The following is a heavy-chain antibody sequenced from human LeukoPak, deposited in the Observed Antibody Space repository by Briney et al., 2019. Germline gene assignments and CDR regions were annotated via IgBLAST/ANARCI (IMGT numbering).Heavy chain of an antibody. V-gene: IGHV1-8*01. CDR1: GYTFTSYD. CDR2: MNPNSGNT. J-gene: IGHJ4*02. Sequence: ASVKVSCKASGYTFTSYDINWVRQATGQGLEWMGWMNPNSGNTGYAQKFQGRVTMTRNTSISTAYMELSSLRSEDTAVYYCARGMGATIQYYFDYWGQGTLVTVSS. D-gene: IGHD5-12*01. CDR3: ARGMGATIQYYFDY.